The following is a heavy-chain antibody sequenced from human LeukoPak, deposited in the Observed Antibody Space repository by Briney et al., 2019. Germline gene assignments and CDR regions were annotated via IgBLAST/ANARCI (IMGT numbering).Heavy chain of an antibody. CDR2: IKEDGSEK. D-gene: IGHD3-3*01. CDR1: GFTFSRYW. Sequence: GGSLRLSCAASGFTFSRYWMSWVRQTPGKWLEWVANIKEDGSEKYYVDSVKGRFTISRDNAKNSLYLQMNSLRAEDTAVYYCAREDYDFWTGYFRFRGATRFDPWGQGTLVTVSS. CDR3: AREDYDFWTGYFRFRGATRFDP. V-gene: IGHV3-7*01. J-gene: IGHJ5*02.